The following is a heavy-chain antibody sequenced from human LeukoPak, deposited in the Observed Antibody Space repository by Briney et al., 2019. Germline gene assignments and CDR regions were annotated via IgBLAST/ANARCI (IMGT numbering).Heavy chain of an antibody. D-gene: IGHD3-10*01. Sequence: SETLSLTYTVSGGPISSHYWSWIRQPAGKGLVCIGHLFTSGSTNYNPSLKSRVTISVDKSKNQFSLRLSSVTAADTAIYYCARLAGSTIINYYYYYMDVWGKGTTVTVSS. CDR2: LFTSGST. V-gene: IGHV4-4*07. J-gene: IGHJ6*03. CDR1: GGPISSHY. CDR3: ARLAGSTIINYYYYYMDV.